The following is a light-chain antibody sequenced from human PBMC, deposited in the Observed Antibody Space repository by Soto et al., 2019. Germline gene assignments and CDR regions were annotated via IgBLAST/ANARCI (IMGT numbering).Light chain of an antibody. Sequence: EMQMTQSPSSLCASVGDRVGITCRASQSISSYLNWYQPKPGKAPKLLIYAASSLQRRVPSRFSGSGSGTDFTLTISSLQPEDFATYYCQQSYSTPWTFGQATKVDIK. V-gene: IGKV1-39*01. J-gene: IGKJ1*01. CDR3: QQSYSTPWT. CDR1: QSISSY. CDR2: AAS.